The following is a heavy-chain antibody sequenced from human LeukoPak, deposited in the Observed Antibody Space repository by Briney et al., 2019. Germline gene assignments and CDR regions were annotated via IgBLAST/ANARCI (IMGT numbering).Heavy chain of an antibody. V-gene: IGHV3-33*06. J-gene: IGHJ3*02. Sequence: GGSLRLSCAASGFTFSSYGMHWVRQAPGKGLEWVAVIWFDGSNKYYADSVKGRFTISRDNSKNTLYLQMNSLRAEDTAVYYCAKATLYHRPPGDAFDIWGQGTMVTVSS. CDR3: AKATLYHRPPGDAFDI. CDR1: GFTFSSYG. D-gene: IGHD1-14*01. CDR2: IWFDGSNK.